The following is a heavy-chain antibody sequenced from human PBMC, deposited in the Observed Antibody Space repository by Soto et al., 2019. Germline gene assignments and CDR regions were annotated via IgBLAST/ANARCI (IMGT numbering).Heavy chain of an antibody. V-gene: IGHV1-69*01. Sequence: QVQLVQSGAEVKKPGSSVKVSCKASGGTFSSYAISWVRQAPGQGLEWMGGIIPIFGTANYAQKFQGRVTITADESTSTAYMELSSLRSEDTAVYYSARGAVTIFGVVTRNWFDPWGQGTLVTVSS. J-gene: IGHJ5*02. CDR1: GGTFSSYA. CDR3: ARGAVTIFGVVTRNWFDP. D-gene: IGHD3-3*01. CDR2: IIPIFGTA.